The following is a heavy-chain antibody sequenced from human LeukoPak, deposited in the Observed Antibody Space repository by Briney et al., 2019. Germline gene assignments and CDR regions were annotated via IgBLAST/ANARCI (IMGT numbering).Heavy chain of an antibody. Sequence: PSETLSLTCTVSGGSISSYYWSWIRQPPGKGLEWIGYIYYSVSTNYNPSLKSRVTISIDTSKNQFSLKLSSVTAADTAVYYCARSITSSWYGDFQHWGQGTLVTVSS. CDR1: GGSISSYY. D-gene: IGHD6-13*01. CDR2: IYYSVST. CDR3: ARSITSSWYGDFQH. V-gene: IGHV4-59*08. J-gene: IGHJ1*01.